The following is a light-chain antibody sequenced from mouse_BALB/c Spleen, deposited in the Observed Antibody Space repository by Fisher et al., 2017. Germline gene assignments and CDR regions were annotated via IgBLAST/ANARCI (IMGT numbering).Light chain of an antibody. CDR2: DTS. Sequence: IVLTQSTAIMSASPGEKVTMTCSASSSISYMHWYQQKPGTSPKRWIYDTSNLASGVPARFSGSGSRTDFTLTIDPVEADDAATYYCQQNNEDPRTFGGGTKLEIK. V-gene: IGKV4-59*01. J-gene: IGKJ1*01. CDR1: SSISY. CDR3: QQNNEDPRT.